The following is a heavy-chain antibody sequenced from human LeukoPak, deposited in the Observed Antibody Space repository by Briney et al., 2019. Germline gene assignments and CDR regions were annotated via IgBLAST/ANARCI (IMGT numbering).Heavy chain of an antibody. J-gene: IGHJ6*02. Sequence: SVKVSCKASGGTFSSYAISWVRRAPGQGLEWMGRIIPILGIANYAQKFQGRVTITADKSTSTAYMELSSLRSEDTAVYYCARAGGGSLTYYYYGMDVWGQGTTVTVSS. V-gene: IGHV1-69*04. CDR2: IIPILGIA. D-gene: IGHD2-15*01. CDR1: GGTFSSYA. CDR3: ARAGGGSLTYYYYGMDV.